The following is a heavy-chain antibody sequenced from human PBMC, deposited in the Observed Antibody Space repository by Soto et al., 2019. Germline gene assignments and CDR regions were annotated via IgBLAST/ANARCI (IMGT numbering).Heavy chain of an antibody. D-gene: IGHD5-12*01. CDR2: INPSGGST. V-gene: IGHV1-46*01. CDR3: ARDRERRGYSGYGLTFDY. Sequence: GASVKVSCKASGYTFTSYYMHWVRQAPGQGLEWMGIINPSGGSTSYAQKFQGRVTMTRDTSTSTVYMELSSLRSEDTAVYYCARDRERRGYSGYGLTFDYWGQGTLVTVSS. J-gene: IGHJ4*02. CDR1: GYTFTSYY.